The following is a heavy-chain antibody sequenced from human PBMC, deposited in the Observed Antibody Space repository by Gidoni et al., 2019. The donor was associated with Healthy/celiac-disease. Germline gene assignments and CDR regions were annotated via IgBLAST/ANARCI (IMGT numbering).Heavy chain of an antibody. D-gene: IGHD2-2*02. CDR3: TTDGDTGP. J-gene: IGHJ5*02. Sequence: APVKGRFTISRDDSKNTLYLQMNSLKTEDTAVYYCTTDGDTGPWGQGTLVTVSS. V-gene: IGHV3-15*01.